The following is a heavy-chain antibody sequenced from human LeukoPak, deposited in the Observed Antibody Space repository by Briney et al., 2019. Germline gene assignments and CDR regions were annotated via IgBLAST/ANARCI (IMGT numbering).Heavy chain of an antibody. D-gene: IGHD6-19*01. CDR3: ARDDPSGVGDY. J-gene: IGHJ4*02. Sequence: ASVKVSCKASGYSFTSHYMHWVRQAPGQGLEWMGWINPNSGGTNYAQKFQGKVTMTSDTSISTAYMELSRLRSDDTAVYFCARDDPSGVGDYWGQGTLVTVSS. CDR2: INPNSGGT. V-gene: IGHV1-2*02. CDR1: GYSFTSHY.